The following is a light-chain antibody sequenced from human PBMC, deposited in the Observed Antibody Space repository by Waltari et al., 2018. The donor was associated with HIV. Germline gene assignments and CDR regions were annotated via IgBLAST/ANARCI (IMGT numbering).Light chain of an antibody. Sequence: HSALTQPAPVSGSPGQPITISSTGTTSTVVGYTYVSCYQQHPGKAPKLMIYEVSNRPSGVSNRFSGSKSGNTASLTISGLQAEDEADYYCSSYTSSSTPYVVFGGGTKLTVL. J-gene: IGLJ2*01. CDR2: EVS. V-gene: IGLV2-14*01. CDR3: SSYTSSSTPYVV. CDR1: TSTVVGYTY.